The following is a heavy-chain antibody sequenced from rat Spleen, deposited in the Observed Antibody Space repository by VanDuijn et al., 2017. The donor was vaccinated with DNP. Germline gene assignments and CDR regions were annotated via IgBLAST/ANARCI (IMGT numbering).Heavy chain of an antibody. CDR2: IIYDGSRT. J-gene: IGHJ3*01. Sequence: EVQLVESGGGLVQPGRSLKLSCVVSGFTFSDYNMAWVRQAPKKGLEWVATIIYDGSRTYYRDSVKGRFTISRDNSKSTLYLQMDSLRSEDTATYYCARGYSEGWFAYWGQGTLVTVSS. CDR3: ARGYSEGWFAY. D-gene: IGHD1-11*01. CDR1: GFTFSDYN. V-gene: IGHV5S10*01.